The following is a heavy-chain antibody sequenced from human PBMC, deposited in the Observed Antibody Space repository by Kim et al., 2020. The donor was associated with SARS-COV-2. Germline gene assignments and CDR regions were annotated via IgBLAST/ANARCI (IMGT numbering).Heavy chain of an antibody. Sequence: GGSLRLSCAASGFTFSSYWMSWVRQAPGKGLEWVANIKQDGSEKYYVDSVKGRFTISRDNAKNSLYLQMNSLRAEDTAVYYCARGAYSSWYWYFQHWGQGTLVTVSS. D-gene: IGHD6-13*01. V-gene: IGHV3-7*03. CDR1: GFTFSSYW. CDR2: IKQDGSEK. J-gene: IGHJ1*01. CDR3: ARGAYSSWYWYFQH.